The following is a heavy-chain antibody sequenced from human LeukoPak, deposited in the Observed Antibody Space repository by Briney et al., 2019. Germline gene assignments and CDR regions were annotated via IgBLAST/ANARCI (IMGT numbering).Heavy chain of an antibody. Sequence: GGSLRLSCAASGFTFSNYAMSWVRQAPGKGLEWVAVIWDDGSNEYYADSVKGRFTIFRDNRRNTLYLQMNSLRAEDTAVYSCARDHSGTQDYWGQGTLVTVSS. D-gene: IGHD1-1*01. V-gene: IGHV3-33*08. CDR2: IWDDGSNE. J-gene: IGHJ4*02. CDR3: ARDHSGTQDY. CDR1: GFTFSNYA.